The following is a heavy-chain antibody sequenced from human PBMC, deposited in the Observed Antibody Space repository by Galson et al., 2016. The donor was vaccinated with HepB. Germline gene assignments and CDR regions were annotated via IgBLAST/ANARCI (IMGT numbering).Heavy chain of an antibody. D-gene: IGHD2-2*01. J-gene: IGHJ4*02. V-gene: IGHV1-46*02. CDR1: GYTFNTYN. CDR3: ARELDQSFYFDY. CDR2: IKPSGGNT. Sequence: SVKVSCKASGYTFNTYNMHWVRQAPGQGLEWMGIIKPSGGNTIYAQKFQDRITMTRDTSPSTVYMELISLRSEDTAVYYCARELDQSFYFDYWGQGTLHTVSS.